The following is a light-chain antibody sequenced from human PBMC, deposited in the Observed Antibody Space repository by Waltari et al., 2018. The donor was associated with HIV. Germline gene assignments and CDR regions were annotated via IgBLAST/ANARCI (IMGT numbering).Light chain of an antibody. J-gene: IGKJ2*01. CDR1: QDIGTY. V-gene: IGKV1-8*01. CDR2: SSS. CDR3: QQYYDSPQT. Sequence: AIHLTQSPSSLSATKGDRIVISCRASQDIGTYLAWYHHKPGKAPELLISSSSTLESGVPSRFAGSGSGTDFTLTISCLQSEDFATYYCQQYYDSPQTFGQGTKLEIK.